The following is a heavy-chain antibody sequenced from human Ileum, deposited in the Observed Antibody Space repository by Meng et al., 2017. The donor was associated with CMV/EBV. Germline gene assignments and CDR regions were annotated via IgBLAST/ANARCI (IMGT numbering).Heavy chain of an antibody. D-gene: IGHD1-20*01. J-gene: IGHJ5*02. CDR1: GFTFNRYW. Sequence: GGSLRLSCAASGFTFNRYWMHWVRQAPGKGLGWVSRINGDGGGTYYADSVKGRFTISRDNAKNTVYLQMISLRVEDTAVYYCVRGGDNWNRDYWFDPWGQGALVTVSS. CDR3: VRGGDNWNRDYWFDP. V-gene: IGHV3-74*01. CDR2: INGDGGGT.